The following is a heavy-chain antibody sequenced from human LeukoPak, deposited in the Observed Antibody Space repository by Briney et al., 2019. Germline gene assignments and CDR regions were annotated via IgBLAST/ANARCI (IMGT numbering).Heavy chain of an antibody. Sequence: SETLSLTCTVSGGSISSYYWSWIRQPAGKGLEWIGRIYTSGSTNYNPSLKSRVTMSVDTSKNQFSLKLSSVTAADTAVYYCARAADSSGYYPFDYWGQGTLVTVSS. J-gene: IGHJ4*02. CDR3: ARAADSSGYYPFDY. CDR1: GGSISSYY. V-gene: IGHV4-4*07. CDR2: IYTSGST. D-gene: IGHD3-22*01.